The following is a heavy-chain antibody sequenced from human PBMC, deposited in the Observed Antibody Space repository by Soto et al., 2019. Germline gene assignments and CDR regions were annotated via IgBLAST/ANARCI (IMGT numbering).Heavy chain of an antibody. CDR3: TKGGGHFDR. D-gene: IGHD3-16*01. CDR2: IKSKTDGGAR. V-gene: IGHV3-15*07. CDR1: GFAPSDAW. Sequence: EAQLVESGGGLVKPGGSLRLSCVVSGFAPSDAWMNWVRQAPGKGLEWVGCIKSKTDGGARDYAAPVKGRFTISRDDSQKTLYLQMNSLRTEDTAVYYCTKGGGHFDRWGQGTPVTVSS. J-gene: IGHJ5*02.